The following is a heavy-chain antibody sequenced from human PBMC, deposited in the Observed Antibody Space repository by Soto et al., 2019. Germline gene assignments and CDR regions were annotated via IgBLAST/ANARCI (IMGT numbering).Heavy chain of an antibody. V-gene: IGHV4-31*02. Sequence: SWIRQHPGKGLEWIGYIYYSGSTYYNPSLKSRVTISVDTSKSQFSLKLSSVTDADTGVYYCARGRRYSISWYRGTDEWGQATLVTVSS. J-gene: IGHJ4*02. D-gene: IGHD6-13*01. CDR3: ARGRRYSISWYRGTDE. CDR2: IYYSGST.